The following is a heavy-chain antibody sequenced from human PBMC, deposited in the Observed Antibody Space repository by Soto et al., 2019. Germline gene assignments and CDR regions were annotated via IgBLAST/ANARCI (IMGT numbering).Heavy chain of an antibody. CDR1: GYTFTSYG. D-gene: IGHD1-1*01. J-gene: IGHJ3*02. CDR2: ISAYNGNT. Sequence: VASVKVSCKASGYTFTSYGIGWVRQAPGQGLEWMGWISAYNGNTNYAQKLQGRVTMTTDTSTSTAYMELRSLRSDDTAVYYCARESDNWNDGRAFDIWGQGTMVTVSS. CDR3: ARESDNWNDGRAFDI. V-gene: IGHV1-18*01.